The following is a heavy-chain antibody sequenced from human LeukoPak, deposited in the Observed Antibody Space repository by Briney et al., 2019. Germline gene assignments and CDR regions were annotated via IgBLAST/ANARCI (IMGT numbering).Heavy chain of an antibody. J-gene: IGHJ4*02. CDR3: ARPPDY. CDR2: IYYSGST. Sequence: SETLSLTCNVSGGFISSHYWTWIRQPPGKGLEWIGYIYYSGSTNYNPSLKSRVTISVDTSKNQFSLKLSSVTAADTAVYYCARPPDYWGQGTLVTVSS. V-gene: IGHV4-59*11. CDR1: GGFISSHY.